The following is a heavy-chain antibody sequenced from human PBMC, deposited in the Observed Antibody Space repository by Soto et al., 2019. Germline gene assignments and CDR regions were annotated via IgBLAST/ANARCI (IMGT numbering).Heavy chain of an antibody. V-gene: IGHV3-73*02. CDR3: TRLIAGETIAFDI. CDR2: IRDRTNSYAT. J-gene: IGHJ3*02. D-gene: IGHD2-21*01. Sequence: QLVESGGGLVQPGESLKLSCAASGFTFSGSAIHWVRLASGKGLEWVGCIRDRTNSYATAYAASVTGRFTVSRDDSKNTAYLQMDSLKAEDTATYYCTRLIAGETIAFDIWGQGTMVTVSS. CDR1: GFTFSGSA.